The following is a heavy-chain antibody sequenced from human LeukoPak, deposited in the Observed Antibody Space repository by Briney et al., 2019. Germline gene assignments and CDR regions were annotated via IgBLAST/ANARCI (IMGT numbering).Heavy chain of an antibody. V-gene: IGHV3-23*01. D-gene: IGHD3-22*01. CDR1: GFTFSSHA. Sequence: GGSLRLSCAASGFTFSSHAMSWVRLVPGKGLDWVSVLSGRDASTFYAESVRGRFTISRDNSKNTLYLQMNSLRAEDTAVYYCAKGTVIVVLDAYWGQGTLVTVSS. J-gene: IGHJ4*02. CDR3: AKGTVIVVLDAY. CDR2: LSGRDAST.